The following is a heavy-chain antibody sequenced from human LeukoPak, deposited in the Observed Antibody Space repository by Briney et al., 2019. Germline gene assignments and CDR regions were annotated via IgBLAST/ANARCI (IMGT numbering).Heavy chain of an antibody. D-gene: IGHD2-2*01. V-gene: IGHV3-21*01. J-gene: IGHJ4*02. Sequence: GGSLRLSCAASGFTFSSYSMNWVRQAPGKGLEWVSSISSSSSYIYYADSVKGRLTISRDNAKNSLYLQMNSLRAEDTAVYYCARFDVVVVPAANGDFDYWGQGTLVTVSS. CDR1: GFTFSSYS. CDR3: ARFDVVVVPAANGDFDY. CDR2: ISSSSSYI.